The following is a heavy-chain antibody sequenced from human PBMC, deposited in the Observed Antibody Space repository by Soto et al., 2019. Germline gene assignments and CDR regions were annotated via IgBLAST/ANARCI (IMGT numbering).Heavy chain of an antibody. Sequence: QVQLVQSGAEVNKPGASVKVSCKASGYTFSDYYIHWVRQAPGQGLEWMGRINPISGGTTYAQKFQGRVTITRDTSISTANMELSRLRSDDTAVYYCARGYCASASCYVGAYYFDYWGQGTLVTVSS. D-gene: IGHD2-2*01. CDR2: INPISGGT. V-gene: IGHV1-2*06. J-gene: IGHJ4*02. CDR1: GYTFSDYY. CDR3: ARGYCASASCYVGAYYFDY.